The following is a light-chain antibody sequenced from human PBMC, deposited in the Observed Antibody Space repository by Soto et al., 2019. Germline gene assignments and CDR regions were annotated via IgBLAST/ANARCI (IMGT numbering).Light chain of an antibody. CDR1: SSNIGAGYD. V-gene: IGLV1-40*01. CDR3: QSYDNDLSAFV. CDR2: SNS. J-gene: IGLJ1*01. Sequence: QSVLTQPASVSGAPGQRVTISCTGSSSNIGAGYDVHWYQQLPGTAPKLLIYSNSNRPSGVPDRFSGSKSDTSASLAITGLQAEDEADYYCQSYDNDLSAFVFGNGTKLTVL.